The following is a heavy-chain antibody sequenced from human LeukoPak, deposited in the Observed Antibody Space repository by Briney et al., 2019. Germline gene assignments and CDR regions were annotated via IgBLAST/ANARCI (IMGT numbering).Heavy chain of an antibody. J-gene: IGHJ6*04. CDR2: IIDTGST. Sequence: SETLSLTCAVYGGSFSGYYWTWIRQPPGKGLEWIGEIIDTGSTKYNSSLKSRVTISVDTSKNQFSLSLDSVTAADTAVYYCARAGSITTMGDVWGKGTTVTVSS. D-gene: IGHD2-2*01. CDR3: ARAGSITTMGDV. CDR1: GGSFSGYY. V-gene: IGHV4-34*12.